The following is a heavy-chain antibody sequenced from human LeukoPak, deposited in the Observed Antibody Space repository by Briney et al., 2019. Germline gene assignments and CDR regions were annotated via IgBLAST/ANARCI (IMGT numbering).Heavy chain of an antibody. Sequence: GASVKVSCKASGGTFSNYAISWVRRAPGQGLEWLGGIIPMFGTANYAQKFQGRVTITTDEATTTAYMELISLRSEDTAVYYCVRRQALRGRHRAFDPWGQGTLVTVTS. J-gene: IGHJ5*02. D-gene: IGHD6-25*01. CDR1: GGTFSNYA. CDR2: IIPMFGTA. CDR3: VRRQALRGRHRAFDP. V-gene: IGHV1-69*05.